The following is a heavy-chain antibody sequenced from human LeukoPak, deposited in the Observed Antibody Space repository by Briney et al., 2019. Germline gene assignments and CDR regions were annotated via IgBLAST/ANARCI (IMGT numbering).Heavy chain of an antibody. V-gene: IGHV3-30*18. Sequence: GGSLRLSCVASGFTFSSYGMHWVRQAPGKGLEWVAVISYDGSNKYYADSVKGRFTISRDNSKNTLYLQMNSLRAEDTAVYYCAKSLAAAGTAYWGQGTLVTVSS. CDR2: ISYDGSNK. D-gene: IGHD6-13*01. CDR1: GFTFSSYG. CDR3: AKSLAAAGTAY. J-gene: IGHJ4*02.